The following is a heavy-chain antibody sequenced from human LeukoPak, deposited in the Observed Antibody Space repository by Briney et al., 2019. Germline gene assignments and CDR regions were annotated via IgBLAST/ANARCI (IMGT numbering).Heavy chain of an antibody. J-gene: IGHJ6*02. D-gene: IGHD6-19*01. CDR3: AKDRRAVAEYYYYYYGMDV. CDR2: TWYDGRNK. V-gene: IGHV3-33*06. Sequence: GRSLRLSCAASGFTFSNFGMHWVRQAPGKGLEWVAVTWYDGRNKHYADSVKGRFTISRDNSKNTLYLQMNSLRAEDTAVYYCAKDRRAVAEYYYYYYGMDVWGQGTTVTVSS. CDR1: GFTFSNFG.